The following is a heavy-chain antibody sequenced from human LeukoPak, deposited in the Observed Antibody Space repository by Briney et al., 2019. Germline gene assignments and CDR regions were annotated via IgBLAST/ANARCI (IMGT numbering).Heavy chain of an antibody. V-gene: IGHV3-30*02. CDR1: GFTFSSYG. CDR3: AKDVGGAYYASDY. D-gene: IGHD3-10*01. CDR2: IRYDGSNK. Sequence: GGPLRLSCAASGFTFSSYGMHWVRQAPGKGLEWVALIRYDGSNKYYTDSVKGRFTISRDNSKNTLYLQMNSLRVEDTAVYYCAKDVGGAYYASDYWGQGTLVTVSS. J-gene: IGHJ4*02.